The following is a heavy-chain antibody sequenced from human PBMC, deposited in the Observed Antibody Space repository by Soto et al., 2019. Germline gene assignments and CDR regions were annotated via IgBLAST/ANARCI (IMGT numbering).Heavy chain of an antibody. D-gene: IGHD3-10*01. CDR2: IYYSGST. CDR1: GGSISITNYY. J-gene: IGHJ5*02. V-gene: IGHV4-39*02. Sequence: SETLSLTCTVSGGSISITNYYWGWIRQPPGKGLEWIGSIYYSGSTSYNPSLKSRVTMSVDTSMNHFSLRLSSVTAADTAVYYCVNYGSGSYWFDPWGQGTLVTVSS. CDR3: VNYGSGSYWFDP.